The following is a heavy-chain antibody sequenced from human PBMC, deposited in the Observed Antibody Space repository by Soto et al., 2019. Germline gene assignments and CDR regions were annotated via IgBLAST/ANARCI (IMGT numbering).Heavy chain of an antibody. D-gene: IGHD3-10*01. Sequence: GGSLRLSCAASGFTFSSYWMHWVRQVPGKGLLWVSRIDEYGNTINYADSVKGRFTISRDNARNTLYLEMNSLRAEDTALYYCTRDIGGKGAYWGPGTLVTVSS. V-gene: IGHV3-74*01. J-gene: IGHJ4*02. CDR1: GFTFSSYW. CDR3: TRDIGGKGAY. CDR2: IDEYGNTI.